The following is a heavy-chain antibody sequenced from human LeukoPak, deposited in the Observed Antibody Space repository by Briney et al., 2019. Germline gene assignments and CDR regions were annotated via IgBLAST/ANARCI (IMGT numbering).Heavy chain of an antibody. CDR1: GFTFSTYE. CDR3: ARVYRTGGYYYYGMDV. CDR2: ISTSGSTI. J-gene: IGHJ6*02. D-gene: IGHD1-14*01. V-gene: IGHV3-48*03. Sequence: GGSLRLSCAASGFTFSTYEINWVRQAPGRGPEWVSYISTSGSTIYYADSVKGRFTISRDNAKNSLYLQMNSLRDEDTAVYYCARVYRTGGYYYYGMDVWGQGTTVTVSS.